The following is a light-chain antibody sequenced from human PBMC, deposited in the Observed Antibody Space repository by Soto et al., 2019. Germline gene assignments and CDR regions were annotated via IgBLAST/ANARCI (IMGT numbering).Light chain of an antibody. J-gene: IGKJ2*01. CDR1: QSISSW. Sequence: DIQMTQSPSTLSASVGDRVTITCRASQSISSWLAWYQQKPGKAPKLLIYDASSLESGVPSRFSGSGSGTDFTLSISSLQPDDFATYYCQQYNSYSPATFGQGTKLEIK. CDR2: DAS. V-gene: IGKV1-5*01. CDR3: QQYNSYSPAT.